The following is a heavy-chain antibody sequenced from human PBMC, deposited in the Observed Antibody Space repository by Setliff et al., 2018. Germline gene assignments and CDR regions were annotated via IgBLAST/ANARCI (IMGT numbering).Heavy chain of an antibody. J-gene: IGHJ4*02. V-gene: IGHV4-34*01. Sequence: SETLSLTCAVYGDSFSDYNWSWIRQPPGKGLEWIEEINHRGSTNYSPSLKSRVSISVEKSKNQFSLKLTSVTAADTAVYYCARFGPLDLTGDWAFDSWGQGTLVTVSS. CDR1: GDSFSDYN. CDR2: INHRGST. CDR3: ARFGPLDLTGDWAFDS. D-gene: IGHD7-27*01.